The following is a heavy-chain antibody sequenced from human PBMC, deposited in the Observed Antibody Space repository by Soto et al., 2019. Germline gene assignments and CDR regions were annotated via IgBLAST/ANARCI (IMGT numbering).Heavy chain of an antibody. D-gene: IGHD3-10*01. J-gene: IGHJ4*02. CDR2: INPNSGGT. Sequence: ASVKVSCKASGYTFTGDYMCWGLQAPRQGLDWMGWINPNSGGTNYAQKFQGWVTMTRDTSISTAYMELSRLRSDDTAVYYCARALTMVRGVIIIAEGFDYWGQGTLVTVSS. CDR3: ARALTMVRGVIIIAEGFDY. V-gene: IGHV1-2*04. CDR1: GYTFTGDY.